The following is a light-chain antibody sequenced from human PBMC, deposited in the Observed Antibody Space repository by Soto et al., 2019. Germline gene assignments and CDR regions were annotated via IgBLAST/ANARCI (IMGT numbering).Light chain of an antibody. Sequence: DIQMTQSPSSVSASVGDRVIITCRASQDISSWLAWYQQKAGEAPKLLIFAASRLHSGVPSRFSGSVSGTDFALTIPNLQPQYFATCHCQQADSFPLTFGGGTNVEIK. V-gene: IGKV1D-12*01. CDR3: QQADSFPLT. CDR2: AAS. CDR1: QDISSW. J-gene: IGKJ4*01.